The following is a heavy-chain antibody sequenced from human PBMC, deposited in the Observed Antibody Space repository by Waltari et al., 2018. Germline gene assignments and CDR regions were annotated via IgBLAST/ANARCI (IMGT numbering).Heavy chain of an antibody. J-gene: IGHJ6*02. Sequence: QVQLQESGPGLVKPSETLSLTCTVSGGSISSYYWSWIRQPPGKGLEWIGYIYYRCSTNYNPSLKSRVTISVDTSKNQFSLKLSSVTAADTAVYYCARVVATTSGYYYGMDVWGQGTTVTVSS. D-gene: IGHD5-12*01. CDR2: IYYRCST. V-gene: IGHV4-59*01. CDR3: ARVVATTSGYYYGMDV. CDR1: GGSISSYY.